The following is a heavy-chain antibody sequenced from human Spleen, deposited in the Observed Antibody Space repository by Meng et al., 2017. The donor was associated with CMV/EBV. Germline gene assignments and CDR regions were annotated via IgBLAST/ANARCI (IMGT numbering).Heavy chain of an antibody. Sequence: REAPGQGFEGKGGNNPNSGGTNYAQKDKGRVTRTRDTSISTAYMELSRLRSDDTAVYYCARIPYSSSWYHQLRYFDLWGRGTLVTVSS. V-gene: IGHV1-2*02. CDR3: ARIPYSSSWYHQLRYFDL. CDR2: NNPNSGGT. J-gene: IGHJ2*01. D-gene: IGHD6-13*01.